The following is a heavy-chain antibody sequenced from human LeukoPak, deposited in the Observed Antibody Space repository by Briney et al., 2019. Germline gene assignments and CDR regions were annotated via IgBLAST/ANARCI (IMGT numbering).Heavy chain of an antibody. CDR3: ARGPYYYDSSWGYRYFDL. J-gene: IGHJ2*01. CDR1: GFTFSSYG. Sequence: GGSLRLSCAASGFTFSSYGMHWVRQAPGKGLEWVAFIRYDGSNKYYADSVKGRFTISRDNSKNTLYLQMNSLRAEDTAVYYCARGPYYYDSSWGYRYFDLWGRGTLVTVSS. CDR2: IRYDGSNK. D-gene: IGHD3-22*01. V-gene: IGHV3-30*02.